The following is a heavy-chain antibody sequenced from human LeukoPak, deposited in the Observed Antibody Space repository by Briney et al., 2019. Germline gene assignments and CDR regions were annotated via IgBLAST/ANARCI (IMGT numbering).Heavy chain of an antibody. J-gene: IGHJ3*02. V-gene: IGHV4-31*03. CDR1: GGSISSGGYS. Sequence: SETLSLTCTVSGGSISSGGYSWSWIRQHPGKGLEWIGYIYYSGSTYYNPSLKSRVSISVDTSKNQFSLKLSSVTAADTAVYYCARENPNQEAAFDIWGQGTMVTVPS. CDR3: ARENPNQEAAFDI. D-gene: IGHD1-14*01. CDR2: IYYSGST.